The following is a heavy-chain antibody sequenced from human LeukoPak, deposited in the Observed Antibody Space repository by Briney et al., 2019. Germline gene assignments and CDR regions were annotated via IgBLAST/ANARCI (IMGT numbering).Heavy chain of an antibody. CDR1: GLAFGSYA. Sequence: GGSLRLSCAASGLAFGSYAMSWVRQATGKGLEWVSTISDSGSRTYYAASVKGRFTISRDNSKNTLYLQMNSLRAEDTAVYYCARDWVTTDGGGYWGQGTLVTVSS. CDR2: ISDSGSRT. CDR3: ARDWVTTDGGGY. J-gene: IGHJ4*02. D-gene: IGHD4-17*01. V-gene: IGHV3-23*01.